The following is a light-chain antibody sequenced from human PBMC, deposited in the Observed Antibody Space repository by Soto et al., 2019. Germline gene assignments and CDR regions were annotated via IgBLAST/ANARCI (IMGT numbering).Light chain of an antibody. CDR2: DVS. V-gene: IGLV2-14*01. J-gene: IGLJ2*01. CDR3: SSYTSRSTSVV. CDR1: SSDVGGYNY. Sequence: QSALTQPASVSGSPGQSITISCTGTSSDVGGYNYVSWYQQHPGKAPKLMIYDVSNRPSGVSDRFSGSKSGNTASLTISGLQPANEADYYCSSYTSRSTSVVFGGGTKLTVL.